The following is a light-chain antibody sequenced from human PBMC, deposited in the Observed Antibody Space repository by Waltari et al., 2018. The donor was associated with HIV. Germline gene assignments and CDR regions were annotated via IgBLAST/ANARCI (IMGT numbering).Light chain of an antibody. CDR3: QQYYSTPVT. J-gene: IGKJ4*01. CDR1: QSVLYSSNNKNY. V-gene: IGKV4-1*01. CDR2: WAS. Sequence: DIVMTQSPDSLAVSLGERATINCKSSQSVLYSSNNKNYLAWYQQKPGQPPRLLIYWASTRESGGPDRFSGSGSGTDFTLTISSLQAEDVAVYYCQQYYSTPVTFGGGTKVEIK.